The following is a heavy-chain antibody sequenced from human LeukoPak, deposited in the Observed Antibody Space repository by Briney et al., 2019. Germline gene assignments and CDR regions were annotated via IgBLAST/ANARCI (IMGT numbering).Heavy chain of an antibody. Sequence: GGSLRLSCAASGFTFSSYGMHWVRQAPGKGLEWVAVISYDGSNKYYADSVKGRFTISRDNSKNTLYLQMNSLRAEDTAVYYCAKDGYLGYYYYYMDVWGKGTTVAVSS. D-gene: IGHD5-18*01. V-gene: IGHV3-30*18. CDR1: GFTFSSYG. CDR3: AKDGYLGYYYYYMDV. J-gene: IGHJ6*03. CDR2: ISYDGSNK.